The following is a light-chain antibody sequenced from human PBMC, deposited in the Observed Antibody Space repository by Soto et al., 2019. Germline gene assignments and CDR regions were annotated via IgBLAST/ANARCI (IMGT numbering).Light chain of an antibody. Sequence: DVVMTQSPGSLAVSLGERATINCKSSQNVLYSSNNKDSLSWYQQKAGQPPRLLVYWASTRESGVPDRFSGSGAGTDFTLTISSLQAEDVAVSYCQQYCYNPPTFGQGTKVEIK. J-gene: IGKJ1*01. CDR3: QQYCYNPPT. CDR1: QNVLYSSNNKDS. CDR2: WAS. V-gene: IGKV4-1*01.